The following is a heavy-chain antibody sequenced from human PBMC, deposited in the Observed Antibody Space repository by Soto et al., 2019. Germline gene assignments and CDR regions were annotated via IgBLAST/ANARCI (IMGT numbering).Heavy chain of an antibody. J-gene: IGHJ3*02. CDR3: AKDSDIVVVPAAPNDAFDI. V-gene: IGHV3-23*01. Sequence: GGSLRLSCAASGFAFSSYAMSWVRQAPGKGLEWVSGISGSGGSTYYADSVKGRFTISRDNSKNTLYLQMNSLRAEDTAVYYCAKDSDIVVVPAAPNDAFDIWGQGTMVTVS. CDR2: ISGSGGST. CDR1: GFAFSSYA. D-gene: IGHD2-2*01.